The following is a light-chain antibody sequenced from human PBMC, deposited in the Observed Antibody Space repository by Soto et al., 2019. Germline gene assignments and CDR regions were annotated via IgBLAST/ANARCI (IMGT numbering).Light chain of an antibody. Sequence: EIVLTQSPLSLPVTPGEPASISCRSSRSILGSSGYNYLNWYLQKPGQSPQLLIYLGSSRAAGVRDRFSGSGSGTDFTLTISRVEAGDVGVYFCAQGLAVPFTFGGGTKVEI. CDR2: LGS. J-gene: IGKJ4*01. V-gene: IGKV2-28*01. CDR1: RSILGSSGYNY. CDR3: AQGLAVPFT.